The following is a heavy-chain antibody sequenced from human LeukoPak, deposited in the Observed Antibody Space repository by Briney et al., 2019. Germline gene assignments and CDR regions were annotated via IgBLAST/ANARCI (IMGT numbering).Heavy chain of an antibody. CDR3: ARGRGWRAVDAFDI. CDR1: GYTFTSYG. Sequence: ASVKVSCKASGYTFTSYGISWVRQAPGQGLEWMGWISAYNGNTNYAQKFQGRVTMTRNTSISTAYMELSSLRSEDTAVYYCARGRGWRAVDAFDIWGQGTMVTVSS. CDR2: ISAYNGNT. D-gene: IGHD3-10*01. V-gene: IGHV1-18*01. J-gene: IGHJ3*02.